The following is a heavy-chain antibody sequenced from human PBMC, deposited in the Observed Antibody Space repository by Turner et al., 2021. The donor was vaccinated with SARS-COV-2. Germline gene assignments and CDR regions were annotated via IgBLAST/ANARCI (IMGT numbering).Heavy chain of an antibody. D-gene: IGHD2-21*02. CDR1: GIPFRSHG. CDR3: ATQAHGNIDCPWDV. V-gene: IGHV3-21*01. Sequence: EVQLEESGRGLVEPGGPLRLPCAAPGIPFRSHGMNWVRQAPGNGRECVSSSSNSGIQTYYAVSMKGGFIISRDNAKNTLDLQMDGLRVEDTAVYFCATQAHGNIDCPWDVWGPGTLVSVSS. CDR2: SSNSGIQT. J-gene: IGHJ4*02.